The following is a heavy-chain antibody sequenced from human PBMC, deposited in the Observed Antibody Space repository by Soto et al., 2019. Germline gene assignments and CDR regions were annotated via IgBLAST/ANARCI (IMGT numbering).Heavy chain of an antibody. CDR2: ISGSGGST. CDR3: AKATYDILTGDYYYMDV. CDR1: GFTFSSYA. V-gene: IGHV3-23*01. Sequence: EVQLLESGGGLVQPGGSLRLSCAASGFTFSSYAMSWVRQAPGKGLESVSAISGSGGSTYYADSVKGRFTISRDNSKNTLYLQMNSLRAEDTAVYYCAKATYDILTGDYYYMDVWGKGTTVTVSS. J-gene: IGHJ6*03. D-gene: IGHD3-9*01.